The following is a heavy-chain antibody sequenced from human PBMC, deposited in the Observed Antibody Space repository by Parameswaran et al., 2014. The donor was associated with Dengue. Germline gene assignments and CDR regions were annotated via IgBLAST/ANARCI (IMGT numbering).Heavy chain of an antibody. D-gene: IGHD2-2*01. V-gene: IGHV1-46*01. CDR3: ARVVPLLLSDAFDI. J-gene: IGHJ3*02. Sequence: WVRQAPGQGLEWMGIINPSGGSTSYAQKFQGRVTMTRDTSTSTVYMELSSLRSEDTAVYYCARVVPLLLSDAFDIWGQGTMVTVSS. CDR2: INPSGGST.